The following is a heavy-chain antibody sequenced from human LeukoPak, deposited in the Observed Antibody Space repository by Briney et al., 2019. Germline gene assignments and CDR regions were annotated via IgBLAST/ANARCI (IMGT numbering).Heavy chain of an antibody. CDR2: INPNSGGT. V-gene: IGHV1-2*02. Sequence: ASVKVSCKASGYTFTGYYMHWVRQAPGQGLEWMGWINPNSGGTNYAQKFQGRVTMTRDTSISTAYMELSRLRSDDTAVYYCARDGPYCSSTSCYTNWFDPWGQGTLVTVSS. J-gene: IGHJ5*02. D-gene: IGHD2-2*02. CDR1: GYTFTGYY. CDR3: ARDGPYCSSTSCYTNWFDP.